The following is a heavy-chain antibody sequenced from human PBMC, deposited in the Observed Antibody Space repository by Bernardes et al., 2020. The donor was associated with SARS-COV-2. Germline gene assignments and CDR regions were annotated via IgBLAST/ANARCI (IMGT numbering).Heavy chain of an antibody. CDR3: ARGLRSGYYVGSVFFDY. D-gene: IGHD3-3*01. J-gene: IGHJ4*02. Sequence: SETLSLTCAVYVDSFSGYYWTWIRQSPGEGLQWIGEINHSGSTNYNSSLKSRVTISADTSKNQFSLTLTPVTAADTAVYYCARGLRSGYYVGSVFFDYWGQGTLVTVSS. V-gene: IGHV4-34*01. CDR1: VDSFSGYY. CDR2: INHSGST.